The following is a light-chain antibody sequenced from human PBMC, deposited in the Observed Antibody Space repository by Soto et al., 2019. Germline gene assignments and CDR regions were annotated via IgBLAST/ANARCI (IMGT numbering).Light chain of an antibody. J-gene: IGLJ1*01. Sequence: QSVLTKPASLSVSPGQWITISFTGTSSDIGAYDDVACLQQRPGKPPKLMISEVNNRPSGVSNRFSGSKSGKTAYLTISGLQVEDEAEYFCFSFTSTRPNVFGNGTKVTAL. V-gene: IGLV2-14*01. CDR1: SSDIGAYDD. CDR2: EVN. CDR3: FSFTSTRPNV.